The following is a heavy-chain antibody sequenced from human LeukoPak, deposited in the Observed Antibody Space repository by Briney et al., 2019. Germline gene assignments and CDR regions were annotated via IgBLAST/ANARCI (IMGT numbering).Heavy chain of an antibody. CDR1: GFTFDDYA. D-gene: IGHD2-15*01. J-gene: IGHJ4*02. CDR2: ISWNSGSI. Sequence: GRSLRLSCAASGFTFDDYAMHWVRQAPGKGLEWVSGISWNSGSIGYADSVKGRFTISRDNAKNSLYLQMNSLRAEDTALYYCAKALRYCSGGSCEGYDYWGQATLVTVSS. CDR3: AKALRYCSGGSCEGYDY. V-gene: IGHV3-9*01.